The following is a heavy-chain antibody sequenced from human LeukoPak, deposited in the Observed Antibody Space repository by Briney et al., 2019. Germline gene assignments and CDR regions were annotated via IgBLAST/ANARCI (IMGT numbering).Heavy chain of an antibody. V-gene: IGHV3-74*01. Sequence: GGSLRLSCAASGFTFSEYWMHWVRQAPGKGLVWVSRINSDGGSTNDADSVKDRFTISRDNAKNTLYLQMNSLRAEDTAVYYCARGAYYYDSSGYYYRGAFDIWGQGTMVTVSS. D-gene: IGHD3-22*01. CDR1: GFTFSEYW. J-gene: IGHJ3*02. CDR2: INSDGGST. CDR3: ARGAYYYDSSGYYYRGAFDI.